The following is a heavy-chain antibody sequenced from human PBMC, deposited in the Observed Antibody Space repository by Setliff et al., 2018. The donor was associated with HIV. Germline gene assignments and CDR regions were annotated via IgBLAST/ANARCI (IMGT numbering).Heavy chain of an antibody. CDR2: IRYDGSKK. CDR3: ARVVTHPDWYFDL. D-gene: IGHD2-21*02. Sequence: GGSLRLSCAASGFTFSNYGMHWVRQAPGKGLEWVAFIRYDGSKKYYADSVKGRFTISRDNSMNTLYLQMNSLRAEDTAVYYCARVVTHPDWYFDLWGRGTLVTVSS. J-gene: IGHJ2*01. CDR1: GFTFSNYG. V-gene: IGHV3-30*02.